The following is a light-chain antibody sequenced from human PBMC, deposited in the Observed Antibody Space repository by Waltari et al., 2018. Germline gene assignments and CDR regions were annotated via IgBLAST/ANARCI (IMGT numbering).Light chain of an antibody. Sequence: SYELTQPPSVSVSPGQTATITCSGDRLGQKYTYWYQQKPGQSPLLVMYEDTKRPPGSAERFSGSNSGNTATLTISGTHGLDEADYYCQAWESSTADVVFGGGTKLTVL. V-gene: IGLV3-1*01. J-gene: IGLJ2*01. CDR3: QAWESSTADVV. CDR1: RLGQKY. CDR2: EDT.